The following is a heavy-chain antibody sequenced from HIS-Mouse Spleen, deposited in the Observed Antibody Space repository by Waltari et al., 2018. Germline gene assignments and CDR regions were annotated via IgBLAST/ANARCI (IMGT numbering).Heavy chain of an antibody. CDR1: GGPISSSCYY. V-gene: IGHV4-39*07. CDR2: IYYSGST. CDR3: AREIPYSSSWYDWYFDL. J-gene: IGHJ2*01. Sequence: QLQLQESGPGLVKPSETLSLTCTVSGGPISSSCYYWGRIRQPPGKGLEWIGSIYYSGSTYYNPSLKSRVTISVDTSKNQFSLKLSSVTAADTAVYYCAREIPYSSSWYDWYFDLWGRGTLVTVSS. D-gene: IGHD6-13*01.